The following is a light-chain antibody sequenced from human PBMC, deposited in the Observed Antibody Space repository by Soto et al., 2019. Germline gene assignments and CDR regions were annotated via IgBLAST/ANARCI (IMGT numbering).Light chain of an antibody. CDR3: QQRFNWPPWT. V-gene: IGKV3-11*01. CDR1: QSVNNQ. CDR2: DAS. J-gene: IGKJ1*01. Sequence: EIVFTQSPATLSLSPGEGATLSCRASQSVNNQLAWYQQKPGQAPRLLIYDASNRASGIPARFRGSGSGTDFTLTISSLEPEDFAVYYCQQRFNWPPWTFGQGTKVDIK.